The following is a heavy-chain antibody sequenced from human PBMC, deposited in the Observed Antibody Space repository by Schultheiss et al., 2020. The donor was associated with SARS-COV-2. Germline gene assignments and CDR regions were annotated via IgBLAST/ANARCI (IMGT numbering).Heavy chain of an antibody. CDR1: GFSFSDYW. Sequence: GGSLRLSCAASGFSFSDYWISWVRQAPGKGLEWVAYIQRHGSQKYYVDSVKGRFTISRDNAKNSLYLQMNSLRAEDTAVYYCAAAGNAYYYWDAFDIWGQGTMVTVSS. CDR3: AAAGNAYYYWDAFDI. J-gene: IGHJ3*02. D-gene: IGHD3-22*01. CDR2: IQRHGSQK. V-gene: IGHV3-7*01.